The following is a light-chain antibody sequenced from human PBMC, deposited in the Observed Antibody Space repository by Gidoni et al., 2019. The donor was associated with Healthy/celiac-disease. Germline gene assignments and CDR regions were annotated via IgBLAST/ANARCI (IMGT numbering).Light chain of an antibody. CDR3: QQYYSTPRT. Sequence: DIVMTQSPDSLAVSLGESATIHCKSRQSVLYSSNNENYLAWYQQKPGQPPKLLIYWASTRESGVPDRFSGSGSGTDFTLAISSLQAEDVAVYYCQQYYSTPRTFGQGTKVEIK. J-gene: IGKJ1*01. CDR2: WAS. V-gene: IGKV4-1*01. CDR1: QSVLYSSNNENY.